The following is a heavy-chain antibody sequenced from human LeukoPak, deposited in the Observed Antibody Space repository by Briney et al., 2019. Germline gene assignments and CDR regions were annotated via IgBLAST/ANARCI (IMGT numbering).Heavy chain of an antibody. CDR3: ASSIAAAGTGGFDY. Sequence: SETLSLTCTVSGGSISSSSYYWGWIRQPPGKGLEWIGSIYYSGSTYYNPSLKSRVTISVDTSKNQFSLKLSSVTAADTAVYYCASSIAAAGTGGFDYWGQGTLVTVSS. J-gene: IGHJ4*02. CDR2: IYYSGST. CDR1: GGSISSSSYY. V-gene: IGHV4-39*01. D-gene: IGHD6-13*01.